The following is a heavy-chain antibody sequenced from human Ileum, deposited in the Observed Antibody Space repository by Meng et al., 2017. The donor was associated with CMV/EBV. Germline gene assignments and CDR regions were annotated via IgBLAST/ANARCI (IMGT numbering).Heavy chain of an antibody. D-gene: IGHD1-1*01. Sequence: GGSLRLSCAASGFSVSTNYMSWVRQAPGKGLEWVSFIRGDDSTSHTDSVQGRFTISRDNSENTVFLQMNSLRAEDTAVYYCARACRQLLNCYLASWGQGIQVTSAS. J-gene: IGHJ4*02. CDR2: IRGDDST. CDR1: GFSVSTNY. CDR3: ARACRQLLNCYLAS. V-gene: IGHV3-53*01.